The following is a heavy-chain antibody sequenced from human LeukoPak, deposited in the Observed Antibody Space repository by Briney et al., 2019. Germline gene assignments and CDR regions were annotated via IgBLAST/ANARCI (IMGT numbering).Heavy chain of an antibody. CDR3: ARHRDYYDT. V-gene: IGHV4-59*08. D-gene: IGHD3-22*01. CDR2: IYSSGSA. Sequence: SETLSLTCTVSGGSISNYYWSWIRQPPGKGLEWIGYIYSSGSANYNPSLKSRVIISGDTSKNQISLNLTSVTAADTAVYFCARHRDYYDTWGHGTLVTVSS. CDR1: GGSISNYY. J-gene: IGHJ4*01.